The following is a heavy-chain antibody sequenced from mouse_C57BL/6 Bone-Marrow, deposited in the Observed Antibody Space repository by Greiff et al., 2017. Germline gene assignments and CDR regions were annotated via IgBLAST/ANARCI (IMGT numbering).Heavy chain of an antibody. CDR2: SRNKANDYTT. D-gene: IGHD1-1*01. CDR1: GFTFSDFY. J-gene: IGHJ4*01. Sequence: EVHLVESGGGLVQSGRSLRLSCATSGFTFSDFYMEWVRQAPGKGLEWIAASRNKANDYTTEYSASVQGRFIVSRDTSQSILYLQMNALRAEDTAIYYCARDAPITTVVANYAMDYWGQGTSVTVSS. V-gene: IGHV7-1*01. CDR3: ARDAPITTVVANYAMDY.